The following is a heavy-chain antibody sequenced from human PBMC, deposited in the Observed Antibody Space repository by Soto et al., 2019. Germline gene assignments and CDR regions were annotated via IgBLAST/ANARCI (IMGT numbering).Heavy chain of an antibody. J-gene: IGHJ4*02. CDR1: GYTLTELS. D-gene: IGHD2-15*01. CDR3: ARVVVAPDSFDY. CDR2: FDPEDGET. V-gene: IGHV1-24*01. Sequence: ASVKVFCKVSGYTLTELSMHWVRQAPGKGLEWMGGFDPEDGETIYAQKFQGRVTMTEDTSTDTAYMELRSLRSEDTAVYYCARVVVAPDSFDYWGQGTLVTVSS.